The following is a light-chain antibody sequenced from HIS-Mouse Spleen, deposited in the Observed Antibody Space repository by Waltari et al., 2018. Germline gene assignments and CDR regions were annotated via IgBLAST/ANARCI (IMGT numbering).Light chain of an antibody. J-gene: IGLJ3*02. CDR3: CSYAGSSTWV. CDR2: EGS. CDR1: SSDVGRYNL. V-gene: IGLV2-23*01. Sequence: QSALTQPASVSGSPGQAITISCPGTSSDVGRYNLLSRYQQHPGKAPKLMLYEGSKRPSGVSNRFSGSKSGNTASLTISGLQAEDEADYYCCSYAGSSTWVFGGGTKLTVL.